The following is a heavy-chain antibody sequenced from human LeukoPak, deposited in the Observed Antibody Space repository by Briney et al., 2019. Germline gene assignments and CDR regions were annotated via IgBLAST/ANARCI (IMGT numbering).Heavy chain of an antibody. J-gene: IGHJ4*02. D-gene: IGHD3-9*01. CDR2: ITGGGSGI. CDR1: GFTFSNYA. CDR3: AKWGDYDVLTGYYVSDY. Sequence: GTSLRLSCAASGFTFSNYAMSWVRQAPGKGLEWVSAITGGGSGIYYADSMKSRFTISRDNSKNTLYLQINSLRAEDTAVYYCAKWGDYDVLTGYYVSDYWGQGTLVTVSS. V-gene: IGHV3-23*01.